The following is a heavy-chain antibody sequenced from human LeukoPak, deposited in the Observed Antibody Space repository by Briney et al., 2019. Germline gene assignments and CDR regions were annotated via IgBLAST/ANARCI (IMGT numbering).Heavy chain of an antibody. D-gene: IGHD6-19*01. CDR3: AKDYRAVAGKGGGFDI. CDR1: GFTFSNAW. J-gene: IGHJ3*02. CDR2: IKSKTDGGTT. V-gene: IGHV3-15*05. Sequence: GGSLRLSCAASGFTFSNAWMSWVRQAPGKGLEWVDRIKSKTDGGTTDYAAPVKGRFTISRDDSKNTLYLQMNSLRAEDMALYYCAKDYRAVAGKGGGFDIWGQGTMVTVS.